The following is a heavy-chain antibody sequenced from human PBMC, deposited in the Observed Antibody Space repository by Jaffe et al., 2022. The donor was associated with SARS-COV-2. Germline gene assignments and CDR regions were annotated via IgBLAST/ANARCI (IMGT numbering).Heavy chain of an antibody. CDR1: GFTVSRFW. CDR3: ARVVSSSGHFAWGPKVNYYMDV. Sequence: EVQLVESGGDLVQPGGSLRLSCAASGFTVSRFWMSWVRQAPGKGLEWVANIRQDGIDYVDSVRGRFGVSTDNAQNSLDLQMNSLRVDDTAVYYCARVVSSSGHFAWGPKVNYYMDVWGKGTTVTVSS. J-gene: IGHJ6*03. D-gene: IGHD6-13*01. V-gene: IGHV3-7*01. CDR2: IRQDGI.